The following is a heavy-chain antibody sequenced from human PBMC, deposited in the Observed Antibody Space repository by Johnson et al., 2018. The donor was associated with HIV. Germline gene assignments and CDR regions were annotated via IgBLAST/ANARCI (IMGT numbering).Heavy chain of an antibody. D-gene: IGHD6-13*01. CDR2: ISWNSGSI. Sequence: VQLVESGGSVVRPGGSLRLSCAASGFTFDDYAMHWVRQAPGKGLEWVSGISWNSGSIGYADSVKGRFTISRDNAKNSLYLQMKSLRAEDTALYYCASHRSIAADDAFDIWGQGTMVTVSS. J-gene: IGHJ3*02. CDR3: ASHRSIAADDAFDI. CDR1: GFTFDDYA. V-gene: IGHV3-9*01.